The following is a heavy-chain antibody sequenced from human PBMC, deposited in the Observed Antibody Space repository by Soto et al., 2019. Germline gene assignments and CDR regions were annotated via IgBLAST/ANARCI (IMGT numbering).Heavy chain of an antibody. CDR3: ARASGATNLDY. CDR1: GYTFTNYA. V-gene: IGHV1-69*04. CDR2: IIPILGIA. Sequence: ASVKVSCKASGYTFTNYAMHWVRQAPGQGLEWMGRIIPILGIANYAQKFQGRVTITADKSTSTAYMELSSLRSEDTAVYYCARASGATNLDYWGQGTLVTVSS. D-gene: IGHD1-26*01. J-gene: IGHJ4*02.